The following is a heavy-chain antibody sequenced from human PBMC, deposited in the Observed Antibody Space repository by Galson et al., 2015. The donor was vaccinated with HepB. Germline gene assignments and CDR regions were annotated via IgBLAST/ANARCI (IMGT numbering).Heavy chain of an antibody. V-gene: IGHV3-48*04. CDR1: GLTFSDYS. CDR2: IRSSSNTI. CDR3: AGPLRFLVPHDY. J-gene: IGHJ4*02. D-gene: IGHD3-3*01. Sequence: SLRLSCAASGLTFSDYSMNWVRQAPGKGLEWVAYIRSSSNTIYYADSVKGRFTISRDNAKKSLYLQMNTLSAEDTAVYYCAGPLRFLVPHDYWGQGTLVTVSS.